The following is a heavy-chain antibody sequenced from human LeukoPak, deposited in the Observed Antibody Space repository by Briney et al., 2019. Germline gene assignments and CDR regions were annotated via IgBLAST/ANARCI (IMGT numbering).Heavy chain of an antibody. CDR2: IYYSGST. D-gene: IGHD4-17*01. Sequence: PSETLSLTCTVSGGPISSGGYYWSWIRPHPGQGLEWIGYIYYSGSTYYNPSLKGRVTISVDTSKNQFSLKLSSVTAADTAVYYCARGSEDDTVSHFDYWGQGTLVTVSS. CDR1: GGPISSGGYY. CDR3: ARGSEDDTVSHFDY. V-gene: IGHV4-31*03. J-gene: IGHJ4*02.